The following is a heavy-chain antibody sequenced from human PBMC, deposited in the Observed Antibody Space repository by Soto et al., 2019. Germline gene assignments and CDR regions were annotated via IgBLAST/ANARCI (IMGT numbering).Heavy chain of an antibody. J-gene: IGHJ4*02. CDR2: ISSSGSTI. V-gene: IGHV3-11*01. CDR1: GFTFSDYY. CDR3: ARERYYDFWSGYYFDY. D-gene: IGHD3-3*01. Sequence: GGSLRLSCAASGFTFSDYYMSWIRQAPGKGLEWVSYISSSGSTIHYADSVKGRFTISRDNAKNSLYLQMNSLRAEDTAVYYCARERYYDFWSGYYFDYWGQGTLVTVSS.